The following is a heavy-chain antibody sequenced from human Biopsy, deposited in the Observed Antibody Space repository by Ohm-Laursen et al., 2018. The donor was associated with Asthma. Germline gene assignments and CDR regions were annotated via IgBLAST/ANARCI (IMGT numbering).Heavy chain of an antibody. CDR2: IIPISLTP. Sequence: YSVKVSCKGSRDIFSSYGFSWVRQAPGQGLEWMGGIIPISLTPSYARRLRGRVTISADEYTRTAYMELSSLRSEDTAVYYCARDPSYFDPSVEGWHLWGQGTMVTVSS. J-gene: IGHJ3*01. CDR3: ARDPSYFDPSVEGWHL. CDR1: RDIFSSYG. D-gene: IGHD3-22*01. V-gene: IGHV1-69*01.